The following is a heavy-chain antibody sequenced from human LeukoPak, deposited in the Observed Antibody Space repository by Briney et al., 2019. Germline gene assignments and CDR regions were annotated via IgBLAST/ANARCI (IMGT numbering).Heavy chain of an antibody. CDR2: IYYSGTS. CDR1: GGSITSYY. V-gene: IGHV4-59*01. D-gene: IGHD2-2*01. Sequence: SETLSLTCTVAGGSITSYYWSWIRQAPGKVLEWIGYIYYSGTSNYNPSLRSRFSISGDTSKNQFSRNLRAWTVADSAVYYCASDLGYCSTTNCHNYFAPWGQGTLVTVSS. CDR3: ASDLGYCSTTNCHNYFAP. J-gene: IGHJ5*02.